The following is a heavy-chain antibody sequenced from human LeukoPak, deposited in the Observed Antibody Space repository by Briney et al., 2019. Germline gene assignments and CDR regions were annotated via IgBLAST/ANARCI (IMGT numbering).Heavy chain of an antibody. V-gene: IGHV4-61*08. J-gene: IGHJ6*02. CDR1: GGSISSGGYY. D-gene: IGHD1-26*01. CDR2: IYYSGST. CDR3: ARDGSGSYYYYYGMDV. Sequence: TSETLSLTCTVSGGSISSGGYYWSWIRQHPGKGLEWMGYIYYSGSTNYNPSLKSRVTISVDTSKNQFSLKLSSVTAADTAVYYCARDGSGSYYYYYGMDVWGQGTTVTVSS.